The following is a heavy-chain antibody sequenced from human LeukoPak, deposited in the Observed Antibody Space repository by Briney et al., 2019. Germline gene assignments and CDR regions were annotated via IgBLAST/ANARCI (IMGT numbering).Heavy chain of an antibody. V-gene: IGHV4-59*12. Sequence: SETLSLTCTVSGGSISSYYWSWIRQPPGRGLEWIGYIYYSGSTNYNPSLKSRVTISVDTSKNQFSLKLSSVTAADTAVYYCARARGARITMIVVVDYFDYWGQGTLVTVSS. J-gene: IGHJ4*02. CDR1: GGSISSYY. D-gene: IGHD3-22*01. CDR2: IYYSGST. CDR3: ARARGARITMIVVVDYFDY.